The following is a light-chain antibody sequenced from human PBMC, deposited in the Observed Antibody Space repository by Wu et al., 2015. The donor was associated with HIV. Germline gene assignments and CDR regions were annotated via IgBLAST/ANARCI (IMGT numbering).Light chain of an antibody. J-gene: IGKJ1*01. CDR2: KAS. Sequence: DSQLTQSPSFLSASIGARITITCRASQGIGSYLAWYQQKPGKAPKLLIYKASNLESGVPSRFTGSGSGTEFTLTISSLQPDDFATYHCQQYNDYSWTFGQGTKVEIK. V-gene: IGKV1-5*03. CDR1: QGIGSY. CDR3: QQYNDYSWT.